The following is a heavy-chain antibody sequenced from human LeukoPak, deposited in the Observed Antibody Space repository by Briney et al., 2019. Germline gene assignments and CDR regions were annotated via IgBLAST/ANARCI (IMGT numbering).Heavy chain of an antibody. CDR1: GYTFTGYY. Sequence: ASVKVSCKASGYTFTGYYMHWVRQAPGQGLEWMGWINPNSGGTNYAQKFQGWVTMTRDTSISTAYMELSRLRSDDTAVYYRARDQGKWIQLWSFDYWGQGTLVTVSS. CDR3: ARDQGKWIQLWSFDY. V-gene: IGHV1-2*04. J-gene: IGHJ4*02. CDR2: INPNSGGT. D-gene: IGHD5-18*01.